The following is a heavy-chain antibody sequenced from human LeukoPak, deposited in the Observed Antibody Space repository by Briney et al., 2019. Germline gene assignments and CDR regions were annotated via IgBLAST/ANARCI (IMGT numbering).Heavy chain of an antibody. Sequence: GGSLRLSCAASGFTFSSYAMSWVRQAPGKGLEWVSATSGSGGSTYYADSVKGRFTISRDNSKNTLYLQMNSLRAEDTAVYYCAKLSGSYPYYFDYWGQGTLVTVSS. CDR1: GFTFSSYA. D-gene: IGHD1-26*01. CDR3: AKLSGSYPYYFDY. CDR2: TSGSGGST. V-gene: IGHV3-23*01. J-gene: IGHJ4*02.